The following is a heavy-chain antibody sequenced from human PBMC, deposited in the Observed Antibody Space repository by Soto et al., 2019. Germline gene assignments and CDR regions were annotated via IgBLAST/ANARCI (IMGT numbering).Heavy chain of an antibody. CDR3: ARRYFDRISGYYYYMDV. D-gene: IGHD3-9*01. V-gene: IGHV3-48*01. CDR1: GFTFSSYS. CDR2: ISSSSSTI. Sequence: PGGSLRLSCAASGFTFSSYSMNWVRQAPGKGLEWVSYISSSSSTIYYADSVKGRFTISRDNAKNSLYLQMNSLRAEDTAVYYCARRYFDRISGYYYYMDVWGKGTTVTVS. J-gene: IGHJ6*03.